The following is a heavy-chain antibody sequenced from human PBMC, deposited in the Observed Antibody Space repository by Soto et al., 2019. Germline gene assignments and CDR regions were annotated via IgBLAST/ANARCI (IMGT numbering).Heavy chain of an antibody. CDR2: IYYSGST. Sequence: QVQLQESGPGLVKPSETLSLTCTVSGGSISSYYWSWIRQPPGKGLEWIGYIYYSGSTNYNPSLKSGVTISVDTSKNQFSLKLSSVTAADTAVYYCARRDYYGSGSYWGGVGMDVWGQGTTVTVSS. V-gene: IGHV4-59*01. CDR1: GGSISSYY. D-gene: IGHD3-10*01. CDR3: ARRDYYGSGSYWGGVGMDV. J-gene: IGHJ6*02.